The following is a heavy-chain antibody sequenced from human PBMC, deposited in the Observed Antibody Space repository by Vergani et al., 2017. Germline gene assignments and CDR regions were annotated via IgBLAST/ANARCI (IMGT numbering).Heavy chain of an antibody. CDR1: GGSITSSSFY. J-gene: IGHJ4*02. D-gene: IGHD3-9*01. CDR2: IYHGGGA. V-gene: IGHV4-39*01. Sequence: QLHLQESGPGRVKPSETLSLTCTVSGGSITSSSFYWGWIRQPPGKGLEWIGNIYHGGGADDNPSLKGRVTISVDTSKNQFSLEVTSVTAADTAIYFCARTESFILRYFHWALWGQGTLVTVSS. CDR3: ARTESFILRYFHWAL.